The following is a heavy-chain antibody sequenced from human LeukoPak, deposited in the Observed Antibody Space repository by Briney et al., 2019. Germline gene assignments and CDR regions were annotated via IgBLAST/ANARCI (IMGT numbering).Heavy chain of an antibody. CDR1: GGSLIPYY. Sequence: SETLSLTCTVSGGSLIPYYWSWIRQPPGKGLEWIGYIYHSGTTNYSPPLKGRATLSVDTSKNQISLRLSSVTAADTAVYLCARVDSGTYYMPFVYWGQGSLVTVSS. D-gene: IGHD1-26*01. J-gene: IGHJ4*02. CDR2: IYHSGTT. V-gene: IGHV4-59*01. CDR3: ARVDSGTYYMPFVY.